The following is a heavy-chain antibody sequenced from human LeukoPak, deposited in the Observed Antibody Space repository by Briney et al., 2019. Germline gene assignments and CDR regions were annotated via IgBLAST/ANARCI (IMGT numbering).Heavy chain of an antibody. CDR1: GFTFSSYG. J-gene: IGHJ3*02. Sequence: PGGSLRLSCAASGFTFSSYGMHWVRQAPGKGLEWVAVIWYDGSNKYYADSVKGRFTISRDNFKNTLYLQMNSLRAEDTAVYYCARDRAVEWELLGAGAFDIWGQGTMVTVSS. CDR3: ARDRAVEWELLGAGAFDI. V-gene: IGHV3-33*01. CDR2: IWYDGSNK. D-gene: IGHD1-26*01.